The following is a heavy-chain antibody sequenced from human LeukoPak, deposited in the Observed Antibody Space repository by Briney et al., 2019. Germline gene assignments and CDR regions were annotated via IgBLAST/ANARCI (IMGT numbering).Heavy chain of an antibody. CDR1: WFSLTTTAMH. J-gene: IGHJ5*02. CDR2: TDWDDDK. V-gene: IGHV2-70*04. CDR3: ARLQGATIGAKWFDP. Sequence: SGPTLVNPTQTLTLTCTFSWFSLTTTAMHGSWIRQPPGKALDWLARTDWDDDKFYSTSLKTRLTISKDTSKNQVVLTMTNMDPVDTATYYCARLQGATIGAKWFDPWGQGTLVTVSS. D-gene: IGHD4/OR15-4a*01.